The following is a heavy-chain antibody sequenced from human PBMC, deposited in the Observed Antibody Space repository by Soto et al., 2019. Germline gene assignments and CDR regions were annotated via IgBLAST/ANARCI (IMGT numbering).Heavy chain of an antibody. CDR3: ARHLIGIVGATETFDI. J-gene: IGHJ3*02. CDR2: ISAYNGNT. Sequence: QVQLVQSGAEVKKPGASVKVSCKASGYTFTNYGISWVRQAPGQGLEWMGWISAYNGNTNYAQKVQGRVTMTTDTSTSTAYMELRSLRSDDTAIYYCARHLIGIVGATETFDIWGQGTMVTVSS. V-gene: IGHV1-18*01. D-gene: IGHD1-26*01. CDR1: GYTFTNYG.